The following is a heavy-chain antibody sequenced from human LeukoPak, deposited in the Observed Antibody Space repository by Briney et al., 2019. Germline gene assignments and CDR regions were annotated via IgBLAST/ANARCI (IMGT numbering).Heavy chain of an antibody. CDR3: ARSTAAAGAFDY. CDR2: IYYSGST. J-gene: IGHJ4*02. CDR1: GGSISSYH. Sequence: SETLSLTCTVSGGSISSYHWNWIRQSPGKGPEWIGYIYYSGSTNYNPSLKSRVTISVDTSKNQFSLKLSSVTAADTAVYYCARSTAAAGAFDYWGQGTLVTVSS. V-gene: IGHV4-59*01. D-gene: IGHD6-13*01.